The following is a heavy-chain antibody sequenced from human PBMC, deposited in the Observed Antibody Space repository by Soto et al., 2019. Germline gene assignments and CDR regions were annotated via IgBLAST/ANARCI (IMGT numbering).Heavy chain of an antibody. J-gene: IGHJ5*02. CDR1: GFPFSSYW. Sequence: PGGSLRLSCAASGFPFSSYWMHWVRQAPGKGLVWVSRMNTDGSDTYYADSVKGRFTISREKARNTVYLQMNSLRVEDTAVYYCARAGMRFSNWFDPRVQGAMVTVSS. CDR3: ARAGMRFSNWFDP. V-gene: IGHV3-74*01. CDR2: MNTDGSDT.